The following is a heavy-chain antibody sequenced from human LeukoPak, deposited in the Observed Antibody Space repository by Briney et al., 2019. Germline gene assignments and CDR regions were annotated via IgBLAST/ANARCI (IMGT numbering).Heavy chain of an antibody. V-gene: IGHV1-69*13. Sequence: SVKVSCKASGGTFSSYVISWVRQAPGQGLEWMGGIIPAFGPTNYAQRFQGRLALTADVSASTACMALSSLTSGDTAVYYCAREGEPAMTLVRGEAFDIWGQGTMVIVSS. CDR3: AREGEPAMTLVRGEAFDI. J-gene: IGHJ3*02. CDR2: IIPAFGPT. CDR1: GGTFSSYV. D-gene: IGHD3-10*01.